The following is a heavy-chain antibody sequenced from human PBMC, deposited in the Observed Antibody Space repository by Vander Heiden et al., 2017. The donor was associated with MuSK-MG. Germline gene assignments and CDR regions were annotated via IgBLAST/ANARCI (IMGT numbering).Heavy chain of an antibody. CDR1: GFNLSSSA. CDR3: ARAEWELLQGQYFFDY. Sequence: QIQLVESGGGVVEPGRSLRLSCAVHGFNLSSSAMHWVREDQGKGLEWVAVISYAGSAKYYADSVKGRFTVSRDISKSTLSLQMNNLRPEETAVYYCARAEWELLQGQYFFDYWGQGTLVTVSS. CDR2: ISYAGSAK. J-gene: IGHJ4*02. D-gene: IGHD1-26*01. V-gene: IGHV3-30*04.